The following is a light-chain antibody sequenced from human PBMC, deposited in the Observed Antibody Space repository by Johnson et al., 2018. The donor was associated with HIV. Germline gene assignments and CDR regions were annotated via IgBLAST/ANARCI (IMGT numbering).Light chain of an antibody. CDR2: DNN. CDR1: NSNIGNNY. J-gene: IGLJ1*01. Sequence: QSVLTQPPSVSAAPGQKVTISCSGSNSNIGNNYVSWYQQLPGTAPKLLIYDNNKRPSGIPDRFSGSKSGTSATLGITGLQTGDEADYYCGTWDSSLSAGYVFRTGTKVTVL. V-gene: IGLV1-51*01. CDR3: GTWDSSLSAGYV.